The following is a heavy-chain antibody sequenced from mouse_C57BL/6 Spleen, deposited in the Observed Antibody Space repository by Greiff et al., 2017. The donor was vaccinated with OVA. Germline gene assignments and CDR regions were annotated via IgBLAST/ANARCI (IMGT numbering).Heavy chain of an antibody. Sequence: EVKLVESGPELVKPGASVKIPCKASGYTFTDYNMDWVKQSHGKSLEWIGDINPNNGGTIYNQKFKGKATLTVDKSSSTAYMELRSLTSEDTAVYYCARSGDYDGLYYYAMDYWGQGTSVTVSS. J-gene: IGHJ4*01. D-gene: IGHD2-4*01. CDR1: GYTFTDYN. V-gene: IGHV1-18*01. CDR2: INPNNGGT. CDR3: ARSGDYDGLYYYAMDY.